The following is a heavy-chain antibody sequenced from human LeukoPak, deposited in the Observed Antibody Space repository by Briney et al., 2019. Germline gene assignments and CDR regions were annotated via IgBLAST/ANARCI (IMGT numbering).Heavy chain of an antibody. Sequence: SETLSLTCTVSGGSISSHYWSWIRQPPGKGLEWIGYIYYSGSTNYNPSLKSRVTISVDTSKNQFSLKLSSVTAADTAVYYCARGYYDSSGLYFDYWGQGTLVTVPS. CDR3: ARGYYDSSGLYFDY. CDR2: IYYSGST. V-gene: IGHV4-59*11. CDR1: GGSISSHY. J-gene: IGHJ4*02. D-gene: IGHD3-22*01.